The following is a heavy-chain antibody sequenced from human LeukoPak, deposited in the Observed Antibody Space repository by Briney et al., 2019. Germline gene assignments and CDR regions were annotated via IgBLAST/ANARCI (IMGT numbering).Heavy chain of an antibody. Sequence: PGRSLRLSCAASGFTFSSYAMHWVRQAPGKGLEWVAVISYDGSNKYYADSVKGRFTISRDNSKNTLYLQMNSLRAEDAAVYYCASPVYGSGSSEEYWGQGTLVTVSS. CDR2: ISYDGSNK. D-gene: IGHD3-10*01. CDR3: ASPVYGSGSSEEY. J-gene: IGHJ4*02. V-gene: IGHV3-30*04. CDR1: GFTFSSYA.